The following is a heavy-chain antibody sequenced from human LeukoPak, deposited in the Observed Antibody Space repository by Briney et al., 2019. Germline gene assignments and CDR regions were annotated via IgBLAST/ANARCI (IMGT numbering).Heavy chain of an antibody. CDR1: GESFSGHY. J-gene: IGHJ4*01. CDR2: INHSGST. D-gene: IGHD2-2*03. V-gene: IGHV4-34*01. Sequence: SETLSLTCAVYGESFSGHYWSWIRQPPGKGLEWIGEINHSGSTKYNPSLESRVTISVDTSKNQFSLNLRSVTVADTAIYYCARLDHSLWITDYWGHGTLVTVSS. CDR3: ARLDHSLWITDY.